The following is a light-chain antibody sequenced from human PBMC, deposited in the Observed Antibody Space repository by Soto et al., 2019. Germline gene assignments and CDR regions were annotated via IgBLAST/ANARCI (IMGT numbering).Light chain of an antibody. Sequence: DIQMTQSPSSVSASVGDRVTITCRASQGISSWLTWYQQKPGKAPKLLIYAASSLQSGVPSRFSGSGSGTDFSLIISLLQPEDSATYFCLQHNSYPRTFGQGTKVEV. CDR3: LQHNSYPRT. J-gene: IGKJ1*01. V-gene: IGKV1-12*01. CDR2: AAS. CDR1: QGISSW.